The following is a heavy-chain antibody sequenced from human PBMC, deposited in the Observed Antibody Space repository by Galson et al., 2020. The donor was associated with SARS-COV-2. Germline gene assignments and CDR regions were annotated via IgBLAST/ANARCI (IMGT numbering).Heavy chain of an antibody. CDR3: ARDPGPDDFWSGYSETREYYYYGMDV. D-gene: IGHD3-3*01. J-gene: IGHJ6*02. CDR2: IYYSGST. Sequence: SETLSLTCTVSGGSISSYYWSWIRQPPGKGLEWIGYIYYSGSTNYNPSLKSRVTISVDTSKNQFSLKLSSVTAADTAVYYCARDPGPDDFWSGYSETREYYYYGMDVWGQGTTVTVSS. V-gene: IGHV4-59*01. CDR1: GGSISSYY.